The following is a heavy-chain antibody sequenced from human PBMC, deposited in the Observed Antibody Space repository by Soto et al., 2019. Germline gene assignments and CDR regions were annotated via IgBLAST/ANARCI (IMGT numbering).Heavy chain of an antibody. Sequence: QVQLVASGGGVVQPGRSLRLSCEVSGITFSRSGMHWVRQAPGRGLEWVAVIQFDGSIKNYADSVRGRFTISRDNYKNMVYLQLNKLRVEDTALYYCARDGSGICFGAFDYWGQGILVTVSS. D-gene: IGHD3-10*01. J-gene: IGHJ4*02. CDR3: ARDGSGICFGAFDY. V-gene: IGHV3-33*05. CDR1: GITFSRSG. CDR2: IQFDGSIK.